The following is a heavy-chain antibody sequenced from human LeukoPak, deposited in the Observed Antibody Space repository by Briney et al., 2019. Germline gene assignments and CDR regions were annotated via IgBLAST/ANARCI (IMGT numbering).Heavy chain of an antibody. V-gene: IGHV3-23*01. CDR3: AKDEAVWGSYLDY. J-gene: IGHJ4*02. CDR2: ISGSGTST. D-gene: IGHD3-16*02. CDR1: GFTFSSYA. Sequence: PGGSLRLSCTASGFTFSSYAMSWVRQAPGKGLEWVSVISGSGTSTYYADSVKGRFTISRDNFKNTLYLQMNSLRAEDTAVYYCAKDEAVWGSYLDYWGQGTLVTVSS.